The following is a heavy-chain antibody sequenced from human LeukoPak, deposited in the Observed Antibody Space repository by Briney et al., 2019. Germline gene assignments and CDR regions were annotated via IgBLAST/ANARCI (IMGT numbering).Heavy chain of an antibody. D-gene: IGHD3-3*01. Sequence: GGSLRLSCAASGFTFSSYWMHWVRQAPGKGLVWVSRINSDGSSTSYADSVKGRFTISRDNAKNTLYLQMNSLRAEDTVVYYCARDSSEYYDFWSGYSDWGQGTLVTVSS. V-gene: IGHV3-74*01. J-gene: IGHJ4*02. CDR3: ARDSSEYYDFWSGYSD. CDR1: GFTFSSYW. CDR2: INSDGSST.